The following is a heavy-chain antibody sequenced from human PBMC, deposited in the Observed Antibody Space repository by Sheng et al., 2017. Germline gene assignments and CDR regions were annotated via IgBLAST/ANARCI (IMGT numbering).Heavy chain of an antibody. CDR2: ITTSGSMI. CDR3: ARGRWLHSRSYYFDS. V-gene: IGHV3-48*03. D-gene: IGHD3-10*01. Sequence: EVQLLESGGGLVQPGGSLRLSCVASGFSFKDYEMNWVRQAPGKGLEWLSYITTSGSMIKYADSVQGRFTISRDDAKNTLNLQMTGLRVDDTGVYYCARGRWLHSRSYYFDSWGQGTLVTVSS. J-gene: IGHJ4*02. CDR1: GFSFKDYE.